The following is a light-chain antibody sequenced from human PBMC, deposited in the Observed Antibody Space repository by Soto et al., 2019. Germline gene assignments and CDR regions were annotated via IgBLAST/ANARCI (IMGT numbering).Light chain of an antibody. CDR3: QQYNKWRT. CDR2: GTS. V-gene: IGKV3-15*01. J-gene: IGKJ1*01. Sequence: EIVITQAPATLSVSPGESATLSCRASQSIASNLAWYQQRPGQAPRLLIYGTSTRATGIPARFSGSGSGTESTLTIDSLQSEDFAVYYCQQYNKWRTFGQGTKVDIK. CDR1: QSIASN.